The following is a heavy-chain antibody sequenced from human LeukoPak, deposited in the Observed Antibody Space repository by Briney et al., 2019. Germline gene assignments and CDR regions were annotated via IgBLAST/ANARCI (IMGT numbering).Heavy chain of an antibody. CDR2: IYSGGST. Sequence: PGGSLRLSCAASGFIVSRKYMSWVRQAPGKGLEWVSVIYSGGSTYYADSVKGRFTISRDNSKNTLYLQMNSLRAEDTAVYYCARLNREGVTTPYYYYYYYGMDVWGQGTTVTVSS. J-gene: IGHJ6*02. D-gene: IGHD4-11*01. CDR1: GFIVSRKY. CDR3: ARLNREGVTTPYYYYYYYGMDV. V-gene: IGHV3-53*01.